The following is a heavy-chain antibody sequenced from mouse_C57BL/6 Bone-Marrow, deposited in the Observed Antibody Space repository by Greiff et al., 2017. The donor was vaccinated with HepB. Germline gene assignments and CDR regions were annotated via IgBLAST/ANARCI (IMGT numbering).Heavy chain of an antibody. CDR3: ARSGDGYLPL. V-gene: IGHV14-2*01. CDR1: GFNINDYY. Sequence: EVQLQQSGAELVKPGASVKLSCTASGFNINDYYMHWVKQRTEQGLEWIGRIDPEDGETKYAAKFQGKATITADTSSNTAYLQLSSLTSDDTAVYYYARSGDGYLPLRGQGTSVTVSS. D-gene: IGHD2-3*01. J-gene: IGHJ4*01. CDR2: IDPEDGET.